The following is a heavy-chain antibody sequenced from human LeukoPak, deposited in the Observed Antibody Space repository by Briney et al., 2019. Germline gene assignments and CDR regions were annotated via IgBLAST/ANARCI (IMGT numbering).Heavy chain of an antibody. CDR2: IYPGDSDT. CDR3: ARALGRGLARGGSFGWFDP. V-gene: IGHV5-51*01. CDR1: GYDFTSYW. D-gene: IGHD2-15*01. J-gene: IGHJ5*02. Sequence: GESLKISCKGSGYDFTSYWIGWVRQMPGKGLEWMGIIYPGDSDTRYSPSFQGQVTISADKSITTAYLQWSGLKASDTAMYYCARALGRGLARGGSFGWFDPWGQGTLVTVSS.